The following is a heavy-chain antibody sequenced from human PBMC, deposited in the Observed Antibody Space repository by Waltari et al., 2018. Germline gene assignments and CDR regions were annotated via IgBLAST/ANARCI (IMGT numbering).Heavy chain of an antibody. D-gene: IGHD2-21*01. CDR2: INTHTGKP. Sequence: QVQLAQSGSELKKSGASVQVSSKASGYNFTILALNWVRQAPGQGLEWMGWINTHTGKPTYPPGFTGRFVFSLDTSVSTAYLEINSLKAEDTAVYFCVRDGPANTGTAPIPFDYWGQGTLITVSS. CDR1: GYNFTILA. J-gene: IGHJ4*02. CDR3: VRDGPANTGTAPIPFDY. V-gene: IGHV7-4-1*02.